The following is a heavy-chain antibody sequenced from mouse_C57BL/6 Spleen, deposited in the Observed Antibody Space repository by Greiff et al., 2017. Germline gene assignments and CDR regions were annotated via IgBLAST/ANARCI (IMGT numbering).Heavy chain of an antibody. CDR2: IDPSDSYT. CDR1: GYTFTSYW. V-gene: IGHV1-50*01. D-gene: IGHD2-3*01. CDR3: ARRADGYSSWFAY. Sequence: QQSCKASGYTFTSYWMQWVKQRPGQGLEWIGEIDPSDSYTNYNQKFKGKATLTVDTSSSTAYMQLSSLTSEDSAVYYCARRADGYSSWFAYWGQGTLVTVSA. J-gene: IGHJ3*01.